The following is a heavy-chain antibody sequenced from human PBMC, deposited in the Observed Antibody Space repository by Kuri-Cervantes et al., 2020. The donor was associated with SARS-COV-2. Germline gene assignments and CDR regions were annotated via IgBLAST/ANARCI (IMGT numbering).Heavy chain of an antibody. CDR2: ISDSGDST. D-gene: IGHD6-19*01. CDR1: GFTFSSYA. V-gene: IGHV3-23*01. CDR3: AKDQLEQWVVYYYYMDV. J-gene: IGHJ6*03. Sequence: GESLKISCAASGFTFSSYAMSWVRQAPGQGLEWVSGISDSGDSTNYADSVKGRFTISRDNSKNKVYLEMDSLRADDTAVYYCAKDQLEQWVVYYYYMDVWGKGNTVNVAS.